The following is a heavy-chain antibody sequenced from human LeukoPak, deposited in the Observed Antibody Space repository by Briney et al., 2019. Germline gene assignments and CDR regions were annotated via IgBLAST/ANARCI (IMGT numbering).Heavy chain of an antibody. CDR2: VDGGGPNT. D-gene: IGHD1-26*01. CDR3: ARDPRVGVTAAGFFHH. V-gene: IGHV3-23*01. Sequence: GGSLRLSCAASGLTFSNYALGWVRQAPGKGLEWVSGVDGGGPNTLYADSVKGRLTISRDNSKSILYLQMNSLRAEDTAVYYCARDPRVGVTAAGFFHHWGQGTLVTVSS. J-gene: IGHJ1*01. CDR1: GLTFSNYA.